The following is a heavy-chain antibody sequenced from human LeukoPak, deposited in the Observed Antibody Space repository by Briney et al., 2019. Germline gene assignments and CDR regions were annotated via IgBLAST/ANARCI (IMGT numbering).Heavy chain of an antibody. CDR3: AKDMYSSGWQAIDY. V-gene: IGHV3-11*01. D-gene: IGHD6-19*01. Sequence: PGGSLRLSCTASGFIFSDYYMSWIRQAPGKGLEWISDISASGGSIYYADSVKGRFTISRDNAKNSLYLQMNSLRAEDMALYYCAKDMYSSGWQAIDYWGQGTLVTVSS. J-gene: IGHJ4*02. CDR2: ISASGGSI. CDR1: GFIFSDYY.